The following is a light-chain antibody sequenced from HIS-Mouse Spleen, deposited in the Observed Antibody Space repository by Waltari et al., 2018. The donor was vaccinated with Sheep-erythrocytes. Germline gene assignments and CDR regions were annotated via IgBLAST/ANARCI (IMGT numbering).Light chain of an antibody. CDR3: LQHNSYPLA. CDR1: QGIRND. CDR2: AAS. J-gene: IGKJ2*01. Sequence: DIQMTQSQSSLSASVGDRVTITCRASQGIRNDLGWYQQKPGKAPKSLIYAASSLQRGVPCRFSGSRSATECTLTISSLQPEDLATCYCLQHNSYPLAFGQGTKLEIK. V-gene: IGKV1-17*01.